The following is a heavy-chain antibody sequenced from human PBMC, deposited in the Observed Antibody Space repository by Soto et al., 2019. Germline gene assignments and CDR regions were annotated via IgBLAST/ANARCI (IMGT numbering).Heavy chain of an antibody. J-gene: IGHJ4*02. CDR2: ISYDGSNK. CDR3: ASSGTRIVLMVYAIY. V-gene: IGHV3-30-3*01. Sequence: QVQLVESGGGVVQPGRSLRLSCAASGFTFSSYAMHWVRQAPGKGLEWVAVISYDGSNKYYADSVKGRFTISRDNSKNTLYLQMNSLRAEDTAVYYCASSGTRIVLMVYAIYWGQGTLVTVSS. D-gene: IGHD2-8*01. CDR1: GFTFSSYA.